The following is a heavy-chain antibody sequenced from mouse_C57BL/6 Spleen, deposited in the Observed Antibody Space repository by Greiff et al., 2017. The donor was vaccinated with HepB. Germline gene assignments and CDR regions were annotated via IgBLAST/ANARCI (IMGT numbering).Heavy chain of an antibody. J-gene: IGHJ4*01. CDR2: ISSGSSTI. Sequence: EVKLMESGGGLVKPGGSLKLSCAASGFTFSDYGMHWVRQAPEKGLEWVAYISSGSSTIYYADTVKGRFTISRDNAKNTLFLQMTSLRSEDTAMYYCARGGNYVLFYAMDYWGQGTSVTVSS. D-gene: IGHD2-1*01. CDR3: ARGGNYVLFYAMDY. V-gene: IGHV5-17*01. CDR1: GFTFSDYG.